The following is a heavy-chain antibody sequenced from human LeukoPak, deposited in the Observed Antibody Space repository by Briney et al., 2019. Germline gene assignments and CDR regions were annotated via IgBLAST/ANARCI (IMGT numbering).Heavy chain of an antibody. V-gene: IGHV1-18*01. CDR1: GYTFTSYG. Sequence: ASVKVPCKASGYTFTSYGISWVRQAPGQGLEWMGWISAYNGNTNYAQKLQGRVTMTTDTSTSTAYMELRSLRSDDTAVYYCARGSGYYLTYGMDVWGQGTTVTVSS. D-gene: IGHD3-3*01. J-gene: IGHJ6*02. CDR3: ARGSGYYLTYGMDV. CDR2: ISAYNGNT.